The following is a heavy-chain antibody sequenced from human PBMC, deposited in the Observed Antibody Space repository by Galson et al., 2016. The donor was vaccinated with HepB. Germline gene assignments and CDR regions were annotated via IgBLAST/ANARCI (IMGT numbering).Heavy chain of an antibody. V-gene: IGHV3-53*01. Sequence: SLRLSCAASGFSFSRYGMRWVRQAPGKGLEWVSMFHGGANTYYVDSVKGRFTISRDTSKNTLYLQMNSLSVEDTAIYYCASRAAWAQGALVTVSS. CDR2: FHGGANT. CDR1: GFSFSRYG. D-gene: IGHD2-15*01. CDR3: ASRAA. J-gene: IGHJ4*02.